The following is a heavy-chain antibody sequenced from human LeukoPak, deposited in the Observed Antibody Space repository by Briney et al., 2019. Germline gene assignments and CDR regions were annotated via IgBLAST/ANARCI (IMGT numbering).Heavy chain of an antibody. V-gene: IGHV4-34*01. J-gene: IGHJ4*02. CDR2: INHSGST. D-gene: IGHD4-23*01. CDR3: ARAYGGNGFDY. Sequence: SETLSLTCAVYGGSFSGYYWSWIRQPPGKGLEWIGEINHSGSTNYNPSLKSRVTISVDTSKNQFSLKLSSVTAADTAVYYCARAYGGNGFDYWGQGTLVTVSS. CDR1: GGSFSGYY.